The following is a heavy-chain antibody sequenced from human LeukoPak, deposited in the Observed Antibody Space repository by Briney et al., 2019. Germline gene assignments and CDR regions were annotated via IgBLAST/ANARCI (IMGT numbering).Heavy chain of an antibody. V-gene: IGHV1-69*04. Sequence: SVKVSCKASGGTFSSYAISWVRQAPGQGLEWMGRIIPILGIANYAQKFQGRVTITADKSTSTAYMELSSLRSEDTAVYYCAREGAQESGYYYDSSGSRDAFDIWGQGTMDTVSS. D-gene: IGHD3-22*01. CDR2: IIPILGIA. CDR1: GGTFSSYA. CDR3: AREGAQESGYYYDSSGSRDAFDI. J-gene: IGHJ3*02.